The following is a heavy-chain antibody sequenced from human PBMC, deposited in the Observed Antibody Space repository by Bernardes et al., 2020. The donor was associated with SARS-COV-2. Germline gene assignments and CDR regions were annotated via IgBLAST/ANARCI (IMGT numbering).Heavy chain of an antibody. Sequence: VNVSCTASGYTFTTYGISWVRQAPGQGPEWMGWISPYNGNTDYAQKLQGRVTMTTDTSTSTAYMELRSLRSDDTAVYYCAKGYSSGFDAFDIWGQGTVVTVSS. CDR3: AKGYSSGFDAFDI. CDR2: ISPYNGNT. D-gene: IGHD6-19*01. J-gene: IGHJ3*02. CDR1: GYTFTTYG. V-gene: IGHV1-18*01.